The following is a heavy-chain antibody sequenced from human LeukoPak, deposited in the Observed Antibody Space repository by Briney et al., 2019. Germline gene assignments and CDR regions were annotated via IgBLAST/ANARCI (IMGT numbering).Heavy chain of an antibody. CDR3: ARDSHPGSYSYTDCYMDV. CDR1: GFTFSDYY. V-gene: IGHV3-11*01. CDR2: ISRGGSTI. J-gene: IGHJ6*03. D-gene: IGHD1-26*01. Sequence: GGSLRLSCAASGFTFSDYYMSWIRQAPGKGLGWVSYISRGGSTIYYADSVNGRHTITRDNANNTQYLQKNSLRAEDTAVDYCARDSHPGSYSYTDCYMDVWGKGTTVTVSS.